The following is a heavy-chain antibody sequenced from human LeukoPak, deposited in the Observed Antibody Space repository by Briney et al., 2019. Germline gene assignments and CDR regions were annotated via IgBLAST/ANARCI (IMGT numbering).Heavy chain of an antibody. CDR2: TSSSDAGT. CDR1: GFTLSTYA. D-gene: IGHD5-12*01. V-gene: IGHV3-23*01. CDR3: AKDGYSKSALYYYYYMDV. Sequence: PGGSLRLSCAASGFTLSTYAMSWVRQTPGKGLEWVAATSSSDAGTYHADSVRGRFTISRDNSKNTLYLQMNSLKAEDTAVYYCAKDGYSKSALYYYYYMDVWGKGTTVTISS. J-gene: IGHJ6*03.